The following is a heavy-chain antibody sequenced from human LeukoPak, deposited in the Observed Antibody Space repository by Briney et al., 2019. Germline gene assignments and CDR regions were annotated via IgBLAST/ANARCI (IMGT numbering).Heavy chain of an antibody. CDR1: GGTFSSYA. CDR3: AREAIVVVVASTGWFDL. CDR2: IFPIFATA. Sequence: ASVKVSCKASGGTFSSYAISWVRQAPGQGLEWMGRIFPIFATANYAQKFLGRVTMTRDTSINTAYMELSRLTSDDTAVYYCAREAIVVVVASTGWFDLWGQGTLVTVSS. V-gene: IGHV1-69*05. D-gene: IGHD2-15*01. J-gene: IGHJ5*02.